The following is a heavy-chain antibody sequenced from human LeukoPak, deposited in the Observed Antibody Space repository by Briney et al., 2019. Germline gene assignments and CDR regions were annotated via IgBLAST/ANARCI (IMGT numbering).Heavy chain of an antibody. D-gene: IGHD1-26*01. CDR2: IIPILGIA. V-gene: IGHV1-69*04. J-gene: IGHJ4*02. Sequence: ASVKVSCKASGGTFSSYAISWVRQAPGQGLEWMGRIIPILGIANYAQKFQERVTITRDMSTSTAYMELSSLRSEDTAVYYCAAVKRYSGSHFDYWGQGTLVTVSS. CDR3: AAVKRYSGSHFDY. CDR1: GGTFSSYA.